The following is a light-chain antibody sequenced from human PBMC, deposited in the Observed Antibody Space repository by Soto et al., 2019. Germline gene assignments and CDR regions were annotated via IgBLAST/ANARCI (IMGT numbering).Light chain of an antibody. V-gene: IGLV2-14*01. CDR3: SSYTSSTSGVR. Sequence: QSALTQPASVSGSPGQSITISCTGTYSDIGGYNYVSWYQQHPGKAPKLMIYEVSNRPSGVSDRFSGSKSGNTASLTISGLQAEDEADYYCSSYTSSTSGVRFGGGTKLTVL. CDR1: YSDIGGYNY. J-gene: IGLJ2*01. CDR2: EVS.